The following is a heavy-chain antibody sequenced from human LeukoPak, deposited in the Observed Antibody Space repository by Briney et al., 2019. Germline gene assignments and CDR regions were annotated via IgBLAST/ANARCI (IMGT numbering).Heavy chain of an antibody. CDR3: ARWRGFTGSIDENWFDP. CDR2: INSNNGDT. V-gene: IGHV1-18*01. D-gene: IGHD3-3*01. Sequence: ASVKVSCKASGYSFTTYGISWVRQAPGQGLEWMGWINSNNGDTNYAGKVQGRVTMTTDTSTSTAYMELRSLRSDDTAVYYCARWRGFTGSIDENWFDPWGQGTLVTVSS. J-gene: IGHJ5*02. CDR1: GYSFTTYG.